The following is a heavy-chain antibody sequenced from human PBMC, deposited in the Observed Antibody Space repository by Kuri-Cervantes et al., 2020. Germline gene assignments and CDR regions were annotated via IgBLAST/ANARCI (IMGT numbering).Heavy chain of an antibody. Sequence: GESLKISCATSGVTVSTSCMSWVRQAPGKGLEWVSVIYSDGNIYYADSVKGRFTISRDNSKNTLYLQMNSLRAEDTAVYYCARGEDLLRFLECYQNWGQGTLVTVSS. CDR3: ARGEDLLRFLECYQN. J-gene: IGHJ4*02. CDR2: IYSDGNI. V-gene: IGHV3-66*02. CDR1: GVTVSTSC. D-gene: IGHD3-3*01.